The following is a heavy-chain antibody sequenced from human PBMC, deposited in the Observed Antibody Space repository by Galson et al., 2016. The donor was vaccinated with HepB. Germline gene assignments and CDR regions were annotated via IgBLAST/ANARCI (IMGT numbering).Heavy chain of an antibody. CDR2: VWYDGSKK. CDR3: ARDEGEYSLFDS. Sequence: SLRLPCAASGFSLNSYVTHWVRQAPGKGLVWAAVVWYDGSKKYYADSVKGRFTISRDISKNTLYLQMNNLRVEDTAVYYCARDEGEYSLFDSWGQGTQVTVSS. J-gene: IGHJ4*02. D-gene: IGHD5-18*01. CDR1: GFSLNSYV. V-gene: IGHV3-33*01.